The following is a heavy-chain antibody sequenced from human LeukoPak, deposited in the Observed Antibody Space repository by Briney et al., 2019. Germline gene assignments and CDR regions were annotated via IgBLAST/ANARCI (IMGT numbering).Heavy chain of an antibody. CDR3: ARDGLGYCSGGSCFEVHYFDY. CDR2: ISYDGSNK. CDR1: GFTFSSYA. J-gene: IGHJ4*02. D-gene: IGHD2-15*01. Sequence: GRSLRLSCAASGFTFSSYAMHWVRQAPGKGLEWVAVISYDGSNKYYADSVKGRFTISRDNSKNTLYLRMNSLRAEDTAVYYCARDGLGYCSGGSCFEVHYFDYWGQGTLVTVSS. V-gene: IGHV3-30*04.